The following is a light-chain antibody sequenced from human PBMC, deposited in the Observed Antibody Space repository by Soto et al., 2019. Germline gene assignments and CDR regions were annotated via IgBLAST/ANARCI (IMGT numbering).Light chain of an antibody. Sequence: DIQMTQSPSSLSASVGDRVTITCRASQSISPYLAWYQQKPGKAPKLLIYDASTLEGGIPSRFSGSGSGTKFTLTISSLQPADFATYYCQQYSSASTFGQGTKLGIK. CDR2: DAS. CDR1: QSISPY. J-gene: IGKJ2*01. V-gene: IGKV1-5*01. CDR3: QQYSSAST.